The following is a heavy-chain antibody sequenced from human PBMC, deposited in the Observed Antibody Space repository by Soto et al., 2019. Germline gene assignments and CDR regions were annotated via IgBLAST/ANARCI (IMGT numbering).Heavy chain of an antibody. V-gene: IGHV4-39*07. CDR1: GGSISSSSYY. CDR2: IYHSGST. Sequence: PSETLSLTCTVSGGSISSSSYYWGWIRQPPGKGLEWIGYIYHSGSTNYNPSLKSRVTISVDKSKNHFSLKLTSVTAADTAVYYCVRAGRNYCRGEACSSGLYSMGVWGQGTRGSVS. D-gene: IGHD2-21*01. J-gene: IGHJ6*02. CDR3: VRAGRNYCRGEACSSGLYSMGV.